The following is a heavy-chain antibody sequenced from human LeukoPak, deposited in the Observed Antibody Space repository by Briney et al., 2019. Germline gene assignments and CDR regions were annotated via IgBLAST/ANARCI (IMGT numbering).Heavy chain of an antibody. CDR1: GGSVSSGSYY. V-gene: IGHV4-61*01. J-gene: IGHJ4*02. CDR2: IYYSGST. Sequence: SETLSLTCTVSGGSVSSGSYYWSWIRQPPGKGLEWIGYIYYSGSTNYNPSLKSRVTISVDTSKNQFSLKLSSVTAADTAVYYCARDSRVVGTRHFDYWGQGTLVTVSS. D-gene: IGHD6-19*01. CDR3: ARDSRVVGTRHFDY.